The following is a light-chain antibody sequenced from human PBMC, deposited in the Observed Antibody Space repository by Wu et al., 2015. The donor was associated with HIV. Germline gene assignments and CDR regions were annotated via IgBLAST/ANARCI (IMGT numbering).Light chain of an antibody. Sequence: IQLTQSPSSLSASIGDKVTITCRASQDISSYLAWYQQKPGEAPKLLIYTATTLQSGVSSRSSGSGSGTDFALTISNLQPKDFATYYCQHLNKFPITFGGGTKLEIK. CDR1: QDISSY. V-gene: IGKV1-9*01. CDR2: TAT. J-gene: IGKJ4*01. CDR3: QHLNKFPIT.